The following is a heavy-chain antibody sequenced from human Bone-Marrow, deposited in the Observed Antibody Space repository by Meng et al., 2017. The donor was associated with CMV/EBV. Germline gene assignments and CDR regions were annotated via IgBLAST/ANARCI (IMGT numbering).Heavy chain of an antibody. J-gene: IGHJ4*02. CDR1: GVTFSSYG. V-gene: IGHV3-30*02. Sequence: WGSLSLTCAASGVTFSSYGMHWVRQAPGQGLVWVAFIHYDGSNKYYADSVKSRFTISRDNSKNTLYVQMNSLRVEDTAVYYCSKDGDADWGFDYWGQGTLVTVSS. CDR3: SKDGDADWGFDY. CDR2: IHYDGSNK. D-gene: IGHD2-21*02.